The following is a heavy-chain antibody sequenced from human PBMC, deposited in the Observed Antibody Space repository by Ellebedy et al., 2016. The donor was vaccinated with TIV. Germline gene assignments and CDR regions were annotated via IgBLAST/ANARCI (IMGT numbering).Heavy chain of an antibody. D-gene: IGHD6-19*01. V-gene: IGHV4-31*03. CDR2: IFYSGST. CDR1: GGSVSSDDFY. CDR3: ARARAVAGTFALDY. J-gene: IGHJ4*02. Sequence: SETLSLXXTISGGSVSSDDFYWNRIRQNPGKGREWFGYIFYSGSTYYSPSLKSRVIISQDTSKNQFSLTLSSVTAADTAVYYCARARAVAGTFALDYWGQGTLVTVSS.